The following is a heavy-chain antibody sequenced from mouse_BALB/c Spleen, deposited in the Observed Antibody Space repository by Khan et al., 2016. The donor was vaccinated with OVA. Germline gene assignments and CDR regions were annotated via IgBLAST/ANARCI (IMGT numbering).Heavy chain of an antibody. CDR1: GFTFSSFG. J-gene: IGHJ2*01. Sequence: EVELVVSGGGLVQPGGSRKLSCAASGFTFSSFGMHWVRQAPEKGLEWVAYISSGSSTIYYADTVKGRFTISRDNPKNTLFLQMTSLRSEDTAMYYCVRGNYYGSSYVGYWGQGTTLTVSS. CDR3: VRGNYYGSSYVGY. CDR2: ISSGSSTI. V-gene: IGHV5-17*02. D-gene: IGHD1-1*01.